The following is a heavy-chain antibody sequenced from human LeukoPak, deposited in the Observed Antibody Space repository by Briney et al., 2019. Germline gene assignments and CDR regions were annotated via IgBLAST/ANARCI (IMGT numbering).Heavy chain of an antibody. D-gene: IGHD5-24*01. CDR3: ARDRDGYAIFDY. CDR1: KFTFSNYW. CDR2: INSDGSIT. Sequence: PGGPLRLSCAASKFTFSNYWMHWVRQAPGEGLVWVSRINSDGSITTYADSVKGRFTISRDNAENTLYLQMNSLRAEDTAVYYCARDRDGYAIFDYWGQGTLVTVSS. V-gene: IGHV3-74*01. J-gene: IGHJ4*02.